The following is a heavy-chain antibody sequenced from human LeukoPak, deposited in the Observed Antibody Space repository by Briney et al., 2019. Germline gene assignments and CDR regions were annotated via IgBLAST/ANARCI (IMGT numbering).Heavy chain of an antibody. V-gene: IGHV4-34*01. J-gene: IGHJ6*04. D-gene: IGHD3-3*01. Sequence: SETLSLTCAVYGGSFSGYYWSWIRQPPGKGLEWIGEINHSGSTNYNPSLKSRVTISVDTSKNQFSLKLSSVTAADTAVYYRARVHYTYYDFWSGYYWGSRLGLNSQLDVWGKGTTVTVSS. CDR2: INHSGST. CDR3: ARVHYTYYDFWSGYYWGSRLGLNSQLDV. CDR1: GGSFSGYY.